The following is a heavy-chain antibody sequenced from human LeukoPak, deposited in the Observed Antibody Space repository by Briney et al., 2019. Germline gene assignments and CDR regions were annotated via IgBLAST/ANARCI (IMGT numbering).Heavy chain of an antibody. CDR2: IYYSGST. D-gene: IGHD4-11*01. Sequence: PSETLSLTCTVSGGSISSSSYYWGWIRQPPGKGLEWIGSIYYSGSTYYNPSLKSRVTISVDTSKNQFSLKLSSVTAAGTAVYYCARCPSHDYSNGQEAYMDVWGKGTTVTVSS. J-gene: IGHJ6*03. CDR1: GGSISSSSYY. V-gene: IGHV4-39*01. CDR3: ARCPSHDYSNGQEAYMDV.